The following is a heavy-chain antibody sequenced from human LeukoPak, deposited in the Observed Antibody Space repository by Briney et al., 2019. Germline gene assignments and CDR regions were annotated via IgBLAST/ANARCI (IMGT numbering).Heavy chain of an antibody. V-gene: IGHV3-33*01. CDR1: GFTFSSYG. CDR2: VWYDGSNK. Sequence: GGSLRLSCAASGFTFSSYGMHWVRRAPGKGLEWVAVVWYDGSNKYYADSVKGRFTISRDNSKNTLYLQMNSLRAEDTAVYYCAREEGGNSGYFQHWGQGTLVTVSS. J-gene: IGHJ1*01. CDR3: AREEGGNSGYFQH. D-gene: IGHD4-23*01.